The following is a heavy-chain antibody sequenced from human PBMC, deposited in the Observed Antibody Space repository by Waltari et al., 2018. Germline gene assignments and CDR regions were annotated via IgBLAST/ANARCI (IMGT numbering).Heavy chain of an antibody. J-gene: IGHJ4*02. CDR1: GGSISSGSYY. Sequence: QVQLQESGPGLVKPSQTLSLTCTVSGGSISSGSYYWSWIRQPAGKGLEWIGRIYTRGSTNYNPSLKSRVTISVDTSKNQFSLKLSSVTAADTAVYYCARAPNEQWLVYYFDYWGQGTLVTVSS. V-gene: IGHV4-61*02. D-gene: IGHD6-19*01. CDR3: ARAPNEQWLVYYFDY. CDR2: IYTRGST.